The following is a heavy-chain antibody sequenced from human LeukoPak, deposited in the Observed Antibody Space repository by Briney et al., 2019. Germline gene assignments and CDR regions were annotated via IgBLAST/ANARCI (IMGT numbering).Heavy chain of an antibody. V-gene: IGHV3-64*01. Sequence: GGSLRLSCAASGFTFSGYAMHWVRHAPGKGLEYVSAISSNGGSTYYANSVKGRFTISRDNSKNTLYLRMGSLRAEDMAVYYCARGFGELLYGMDVWGQGTTVTVSS. CDR1: GFTFSGYA. J-gene: IGHJ6*02. CDR3: ARGFGELLYGMDV. D-gene: IGHD3-10*01. CDR2: ISSNGGST.